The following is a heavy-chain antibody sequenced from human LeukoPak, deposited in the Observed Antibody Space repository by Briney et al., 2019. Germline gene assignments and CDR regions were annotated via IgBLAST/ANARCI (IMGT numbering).Heavy chain of an antibody. CDR1: GFTFSSYG. D-gene: IGHD3-10*01. Sequence: GGSLRLSCAASGFTFSSYGMHWVRQAPGKGLEWVAVIWYDGSNKYYADSVKGRFTISRDNSKNTLYLQMNSLRAEDTAVYYCASDDGLSYVADYWGQGTLVTVSS. CDR3: ASDDGLSYVADY. CDR2: IWYDGSNK. J-gene: IGHJ4*02. V-gene: IGHV3-33*01.